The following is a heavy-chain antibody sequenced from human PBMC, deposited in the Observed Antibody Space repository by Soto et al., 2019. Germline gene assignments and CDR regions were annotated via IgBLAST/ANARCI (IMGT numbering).Heavy chain of an antibody. J-gene: IGHJ4*01. CDR2: FLPMFGTA. CDR3: ARHFSGYETALNRFDH. Sequence: SVKVSCKASEDIFNSYSISWVRQAPGQGLEYMGGFLPMFGTANSAEKFQGRLTLTADKSTTTTYMELSDLRLEDIAVYYCARHFSGYETALNRFDHGG. V-gene: IGHV1-69*06. CDR1: EDIFNSYS. D-gene: IGHD5-12*01.